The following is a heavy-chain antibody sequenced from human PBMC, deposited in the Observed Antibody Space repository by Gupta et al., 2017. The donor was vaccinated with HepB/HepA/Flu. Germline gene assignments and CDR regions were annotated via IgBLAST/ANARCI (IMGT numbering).Heavy chain of an antibody. J-gene: IGHJ4*02. CDR2: ISYDGNNK. CDR3: AREGGVYAWNYEYSDY. CDR1: GFTFSSYA. Sequence: QVQVVESGGGVSQPGWSLRLSCAASGFTFSSYAMHWVRQAPGKGLEWVALISYDGNNKYYADSVKGRFTISRDNSKNTPYLQMNSLRPEDTAVYYCAREGGVYAWNYEYSDYWGQGTLVTVSS. V-gene: IGHV3-30-3*01. D-gene: IGHD1-7*01.